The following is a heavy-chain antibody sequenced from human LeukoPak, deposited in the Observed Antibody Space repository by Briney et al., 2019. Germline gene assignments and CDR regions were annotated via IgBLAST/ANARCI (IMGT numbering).Heavy chain of an antibody. D-gene: IGHD2-21*01. CDR1: GFTFSDYY. V-gene: IGHV3-11*01. CDR2: ISSSGSTI. Sequence: KPGGSLRLSCAASGFTFSDYYMIWIRQAPGKGLEGGSYISSSGSTIYYADSVKGRFTISRDNAKNSLYLQMNSLRAEDTAVYYCARDTPRGYSFYFDIWGQGAMVTVSS. J-gene: IGHJ3*02. CDR3: ARDTPRGYSFYFDI.